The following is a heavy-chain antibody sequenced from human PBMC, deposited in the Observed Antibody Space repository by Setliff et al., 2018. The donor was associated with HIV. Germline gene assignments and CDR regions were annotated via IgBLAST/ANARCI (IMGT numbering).Heavy chain of an antibody. CDR2: IGAAGYPT. J-gene: IGHJ3*02. CDR1: GFTFSNYA. V-gene: IGHV3-23*01. Sequence: PGGSLRLSCAASGFTFSNYAMGWVRQGPGKGLEWVSTIGAAGYPTHYADSAKGRFTISRDNSKNTLYLQMNSLRDEDTAVYYCAKVLVFGIDVFDIWGQGTMVTVSS. D-gene: IGHD3-10*02. CDR3: AKVLVFGIDVFDI.